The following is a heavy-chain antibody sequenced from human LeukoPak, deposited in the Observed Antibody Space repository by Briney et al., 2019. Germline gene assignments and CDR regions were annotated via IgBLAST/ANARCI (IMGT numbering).Heavy chain of an antibody. D-gene: IGHD2-2*03. Sequence: GGSLRLSCAASGFTFSSYAMHWVRQAPGKGLEWVAVISYDGSNKYYADSVKGRFTISRDNSKNTLYLQTNSLRAEDTAVYYCARDWHGYFDCWGQGTLVTVSS. CDR3: ARDWHGYFDC. J-gene: IGHJ4*02. CDR2: ISYDGSNK. CDR1: GFTFSSYA. V-gene: IGHV3-30*04.